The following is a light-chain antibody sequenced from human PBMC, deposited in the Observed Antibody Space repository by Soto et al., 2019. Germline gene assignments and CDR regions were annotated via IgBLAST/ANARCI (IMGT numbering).Light chain of an antibody. CDR2: DVS. CDR3: SSYTSSSTLI. J-gene: IGLJ1*01. Sequence: QSVLTQPASVSGCPGQSITISCTGTSSDVGGYNYVSWYQQHPGKAPKLMIYDVSNRPSGVSNRFSGSKSGNTASLTISGLQAEDEADYYCSSYTSSSTLIFGPGTKVTVL. V-gene: IGLV2-14*01. CDR1: SSDVGGYNY.